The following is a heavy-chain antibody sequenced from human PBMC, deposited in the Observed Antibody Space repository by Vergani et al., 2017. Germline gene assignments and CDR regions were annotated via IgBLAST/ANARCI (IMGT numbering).Heavy chain of an antibody. V-gene: IGHV1-69*01. J-gene: IGHJ4*02. Sequence: QVQLVQSGAEVKKPGASVKVSCKASGYTFTGYYMHWVRQAPGQGLEWMGWIIPIFGTANYAQKFQGRVTITADESTSTAYMELSSLRSEDTAVYYCAGGTGDDFWSGYPQHYFDYWGQGTLVTVSS. CDR1: GYTFTGYY. CDR3: AGGTGDDFWSGYPQHYFDY. D-gene: IGHD3-3*01. CDR2: IIPIFGTA.